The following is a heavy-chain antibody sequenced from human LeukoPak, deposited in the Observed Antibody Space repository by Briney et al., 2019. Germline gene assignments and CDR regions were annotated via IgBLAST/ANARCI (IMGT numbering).Heavy chain of an antibody. CDR2: IYSFGST. D-gene: IGHD3-22*01. V-gene: IGHV4-4*07. CDR1: GGSINNYY. CDR3: ARDADFDSSGYYYSSFDY. Sequence: SETLSLTCTVSGGSINNYYWSWIRQPAGKGLEWIGRIYSFGSTKYNPSLKSRVTMSVDTSKNQFSLKLSSVTAADTAVYYCARDADFDSSGYYYSSFDYWGQGTLVTVSS. J-gene: IGHJ4*02.